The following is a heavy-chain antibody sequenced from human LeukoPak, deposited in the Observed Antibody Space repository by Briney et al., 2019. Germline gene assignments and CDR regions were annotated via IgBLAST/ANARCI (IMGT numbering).Heavy chain of an antibody. CDR2: ISAYNGNT. CDR1: GYTFTGYY. Sequence: ASVKVSCKASGYTFTGYYMHWVRQAPGQGLEWMGWISAYNGNTNYAQKLQGRVTMTTDTSTSTAYMELRSLRSDDTAVYYCARSMGTGIVVVIRLDYWGQGTLVTVSS. V-gene: IGHV1-18*04. D-gene: IGHD3-22*01. J-gene: IGHJ4*02. CDR3: ARSMGTGIVVVIRLDY.